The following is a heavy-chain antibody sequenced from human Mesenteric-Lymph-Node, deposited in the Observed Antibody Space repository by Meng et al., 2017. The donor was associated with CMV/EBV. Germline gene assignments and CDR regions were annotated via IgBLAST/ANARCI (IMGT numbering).Heavy chain of an antibody. CDR3: ASDYYGMDV. V-gene: IGHV4-39*01. J-gene: IGHJ6*02. CDR1: GGSISSSSYY. Sequence: SETLSPTCTVSGGSISSSSYYWGWIRQPPGKGLEWIGSIYYSGSTYYNPSLKSRVTISVDTSKNQFSLKLSSVTAADTAVDYCASDYYGMDVWGQGTTVTVSS. CDR2: IYYSGST.